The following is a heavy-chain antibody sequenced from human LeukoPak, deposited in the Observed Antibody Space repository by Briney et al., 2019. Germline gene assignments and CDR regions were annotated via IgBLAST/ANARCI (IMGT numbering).Heavy chain of an antibody. D-gene: IGHD4-17*01. J-gene: IGHJ4*02. CDR1: GFTFSSYT. CDR3: AKDLTSVTTGSLGY. Sequence: GGSLRLSCTASGFTFSSYTMTWVRQAPGKGLEWLAVISYDGGNRYYADSVKGRFTISRDNSKNTLYLLMDSLRAEDTAVYYCAKDLTSVTTGSLGYWGQGTLVTVAS. CDR2: ISYDGGNR. V-gene: IGHV3-30*18.